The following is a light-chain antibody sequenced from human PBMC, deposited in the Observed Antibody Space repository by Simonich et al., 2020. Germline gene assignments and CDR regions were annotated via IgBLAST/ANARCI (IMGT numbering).Light chain of an antibody. V-gene: IGLV7-46*01. CDR1: TGAVTSGPY. CDR3: LLSYSSARPV. CDR2: DTS. J-gene: IGLJ3*02. Sequence: QAVVTQEPSLTVSPGGTVTLTCGSSTGAVTSGPYPYGFQQKPGQAPRTLIYDTSNKHSWTPARFSGSLLGGKAALTLSGAQPEDEAEYYCLLSYSSARPVFGGGTKLTVL.